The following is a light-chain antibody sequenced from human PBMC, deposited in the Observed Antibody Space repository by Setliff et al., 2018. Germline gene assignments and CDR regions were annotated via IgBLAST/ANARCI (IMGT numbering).Light chain of an antibody. CDR1: TSDVGSFNY. V-gene: IGLV2-14*01. J-gene: IGLJ1*01. CDR2: DVN. CDR3: CSYGRGSMYV. Sequence: QSVLTQPASVSGSPGQSITISCTGTTSDVGSFNYVSWYQQYPAKGPTLLIFDVNKRAAGVSNRFSGSKSGNTAFLSISGLQGDDEADYYCCSYGRGSMYVFGSGTKVTVL.